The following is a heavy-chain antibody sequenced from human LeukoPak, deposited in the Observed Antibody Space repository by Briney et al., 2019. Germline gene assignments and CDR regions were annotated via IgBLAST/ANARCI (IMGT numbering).Heavy chain of an antibody. Sequence: PLETLSLTCAVYGGSFSGYYWSWIRQPPGKGLEWIGEINHSGSTSYNPSLKSRVTISVDTSKNQFSLKLSSVTAADTAVYYCARAPRRNYCSSTSCYSYYYYGMDVWGQGTTVTVSS. CDR1: GGSFSGYY. CDR3: ARAPRRNYCSSTSCYSYYYYGMDV. J-gene: IGHJ6*02. V-gene: IGHV4-34*01. CDR2: INHSGST. D-gene: IGHD2-2*01.